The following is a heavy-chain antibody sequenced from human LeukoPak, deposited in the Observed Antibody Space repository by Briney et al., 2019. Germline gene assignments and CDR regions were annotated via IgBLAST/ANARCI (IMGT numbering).Heavy chain of an antibody. CDR1: KFTFSSYA. CDR2: IRYDGSNK. V-gene: IGHV3-30*02. Sequence: GSLRLSCAASKFTFSSYAMHWIRQTPGKGLEWVAFIRYDGSNKYYADSVKGRFTISRDNSKNTLYLQMNSLRAEDTAVYYCAKGFYGSGNYFQDWGQGTLVTVSS. CDR3: AKGFYGSGNYFQD. D-gene: IGHD3-10*01. J-gene: IGHJ4*02.